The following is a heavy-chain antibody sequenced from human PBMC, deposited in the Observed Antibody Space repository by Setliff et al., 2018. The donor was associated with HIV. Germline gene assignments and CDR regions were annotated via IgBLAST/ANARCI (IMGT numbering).Heavy chain of an antibody. CDR2: MNPDSRNT. J-gene: IGHJ6*03. CDR3: ARARTDYYDRRRRSHYYIDV. CDR1: GYTFTNYD. D-gene: IGHD3-22*01. Sequence: ASVKVSCKPSGYTFTNYDINWVRQAAGQGLEWMGWMNPDSRNTGYAQRFEGSVTMTWDTSISTAYMELNNMKFEDTAIYYCARARTDYYDRRRRSHYYIDVWARGATVTVSS. V-gene: IGHV1-8*02.